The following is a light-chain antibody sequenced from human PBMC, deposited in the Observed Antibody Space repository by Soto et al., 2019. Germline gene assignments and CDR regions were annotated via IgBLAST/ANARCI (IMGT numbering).Light chain of an antibody. CDR2: GAS. CDR3: QQYGSSPFT. V-gene: IGKV3-20*01. Sequence: EIVLTQSPGTLSLSPGERATLSCRASQSVSSSYLAWYQQKPGQTPRLLFYGASSRTTGIPDRLSGSESETDFTLTIRRLEHEDYAVYYCQQYGSSPFTFGPGTKVDIK. J-gene: IGKJ3*01. CDR1: QSVSSSY.